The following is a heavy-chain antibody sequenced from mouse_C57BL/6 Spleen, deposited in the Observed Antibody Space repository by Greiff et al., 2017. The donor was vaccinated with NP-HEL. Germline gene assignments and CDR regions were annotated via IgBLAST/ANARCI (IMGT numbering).Heavy chain of an antibody. D-gene: IGHD2-10*02. CDR2: INPNNGGT. Sequence: EVQLQQSGPELVKPGASVKISCKASGYTFTDYYMNWVKQSHGKSLEWIGDINPNNGGTSYNQKFKGKATLTVDKSSSTAYMELRSLTSEDSAVYYCARRGMVRRYFDVWGTGTTVTVSS. J-gene: IGHJ1*03. CDR1: GYTFTDYY. CDR3: ARRGMVRRYFDV. V-gene: IGHV1-26*01.